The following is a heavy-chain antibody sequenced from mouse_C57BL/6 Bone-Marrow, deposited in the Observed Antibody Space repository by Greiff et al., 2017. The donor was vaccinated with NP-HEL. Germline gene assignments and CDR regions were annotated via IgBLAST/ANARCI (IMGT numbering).Heavy chain of an antibody. CDR1: GYAFSSSW. D-gene: IGHD2-4*01. V-gene: IGHV1-82*01. CDR3: ARWGYDYDVGFAY. J-gene: IGHJ3*01. CDR2: IYPGDGDT. Sequence: VQLQQSGPELVKPGASVKISCKASGYAFSSSWMNWVKQRPGKGLEWIGRIYPGDGDTNYNGKFKGKATLTADKSSSTAYMQLSSLTSEDSAVYFCARWGYDYDVGFAYWGQGTLVTVSA.